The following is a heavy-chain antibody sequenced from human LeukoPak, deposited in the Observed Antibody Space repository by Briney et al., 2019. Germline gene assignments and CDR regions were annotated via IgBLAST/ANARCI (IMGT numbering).Heavy chain of an antibody. V-gene: IGHV4-59*01. Sequence: PGGSLRLSCAASGFTFGNYRMKWIRQSPVKGLEWIGFIYYSGSTNYNPSLKSRVTISVDTSKNQFSLKLSSVTAADTAVYYCARARRWNAAVEGWWFDPWGQGTLVTVSS. CDR1: GFTFGNYR. D-gene: IGHD1-1*01. CDR3: ARARRWNAAVEGWWFDP. CDR2: IYYSGST. J-gene: IGHJ5*02.